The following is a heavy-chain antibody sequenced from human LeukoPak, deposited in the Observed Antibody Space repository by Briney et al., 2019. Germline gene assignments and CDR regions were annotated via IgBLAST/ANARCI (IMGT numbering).Heavy chain of an antibody. CDR3: ARVRGHCSSTRCYYYYMDV. J-gene: IGHJ6*03. CDR1: GYTFTGYY. V-gene: IGHV1-2*02. Sequence: GASVKVSCKASGYTFTGYYMHWVRQAPGQGLEWMGWINPNSGGTNYAQKFQGRVTMTRDTSISTAYMELSRLRSDDTAVYYCARVRGHCSSTRCYYYYMDVWGKGTTVTVSS. D-gene: IGHD2-2*01. CDR2: INPNSGGT.